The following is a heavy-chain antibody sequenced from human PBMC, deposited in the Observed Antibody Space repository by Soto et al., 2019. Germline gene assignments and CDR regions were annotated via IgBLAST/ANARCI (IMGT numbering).Heavy chain of an antibody. CDR3: ARDPPPMDA. J-gene: IGHJ6*02. Sequence: QVQLVQSGAEEKKPGASVKVSCKASGSTFTSYGISWVRQAPGQGLEWMGWISAYNGNTNYAQKLQGRVTMTTDTSTSTGYIELRSLRSGDTAVYYCARDPPPMDAWGQGTTVTVSS. CDR2: ISAYNGNT. V-gene: IGHV1-18*01. CDR1: GSTFTSYG.